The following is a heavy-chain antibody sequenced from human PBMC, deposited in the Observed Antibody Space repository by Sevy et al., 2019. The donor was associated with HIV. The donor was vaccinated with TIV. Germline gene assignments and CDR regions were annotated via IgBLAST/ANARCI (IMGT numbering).Heavy chain of an antibody. CDR2: MNPSRGNT. J-gene: IGHJ4*02. CDR1: GYTFTTYD. Sequence: ASVKVSCRTSGYTFTTYDINWVRQATGQGLEWMGWMNPSRGNTGSAQKFQGRLTMTRDTSTSTAYMELSSLESQDTAVYYCARRRGFGELLGLGYWGQGTLVTDSS. D-gene: IGHD3-10*01. CDR3: ARRRGFGELLGLGY. V-gene: IGHV1-8*01.